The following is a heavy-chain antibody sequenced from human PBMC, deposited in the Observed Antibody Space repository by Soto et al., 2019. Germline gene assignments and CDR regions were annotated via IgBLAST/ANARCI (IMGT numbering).Heavy chain of an antibody. D-gene: IGHD3-10*01. J-gene: IGHJ4*02. CDR2: ISGSGGST. Sequence: GGSLRLSCAASGFTFSSYAMSWVRQAPGKGLEWVSAISGSGGSTYYADSVKGRFTISRDNSKNTLYLQMNSLRAEDTAVYYCAKDRVYGSGSYPEYYFDYWGQGTLVTVSS. CDR3: AKDRVYGSGSYPEYYFDY. CDR1: GFTFSSYA. V-gene: IGHV3-23*01.